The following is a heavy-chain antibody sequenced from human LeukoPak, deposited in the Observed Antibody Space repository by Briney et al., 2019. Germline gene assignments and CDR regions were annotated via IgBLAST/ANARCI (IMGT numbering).Heavy chain of an antibody. CDR1: GFSFSRNA. CDR2: ISYDGSNE. V-gene: IGHV3-30*14. J-gene: IGHJ4*02. Sequence: TGGSLRLSCAAPGFSFSRNAMYWVRQAPGKGLEWAAGISYDGSNEYYADSVKGRFTISRDNSKNTLYLQMNGLRAEDTAVYYCARDHRGSGTEFDFWGQGTLVTVSS. CDR3: ARDHRGSGTEFDF. D-gene: IGHD3-10*01.